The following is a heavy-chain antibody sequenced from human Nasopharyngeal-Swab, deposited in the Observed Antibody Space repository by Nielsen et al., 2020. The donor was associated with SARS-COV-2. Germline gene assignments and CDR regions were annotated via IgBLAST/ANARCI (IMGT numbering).Heavy chain of an antibody. CDR2: IDPSDSYI. V-gene: IGHV5-10-1*01. D-gene: IGHD2-2*02. CDR1: GYTFTSNW. Sequence: GESLKISCKASGYTFTSNWIGWVRQMPGKGLEWMGTIDPSDSYISYSPSFQGHVTISADKSISTAYLQWSSLKASDTAMYYCARRYCSSTSCYSERGFDPWGQGTLVTVSS. CDR3: ARRYCSSTSCYSERGFDP. J-gene: IGHJ5*02.